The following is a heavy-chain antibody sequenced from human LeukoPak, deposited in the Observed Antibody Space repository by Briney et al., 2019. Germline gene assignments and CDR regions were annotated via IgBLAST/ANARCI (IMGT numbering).Heavy chain of an antibody. CDR1: GFTFSSYS. D-gene: IGHD3-3*01. Sequence: GGSLRLSCAASGFTFSSYSMNWVRQAPGKGLEWVSSISSSSSYIYYADSVKGRFTISRDNAKNSLYLQMNSLRAEDTAVYYCARELTIFGVVAPQYDAFDIWGQGTMVTVSS. V-gene: IGHV3-21*01. CDR3: ARELTIFGVVAPQYDAFDI. J-gene: IGHJ3*02. CDR2: ISSSSSYI.